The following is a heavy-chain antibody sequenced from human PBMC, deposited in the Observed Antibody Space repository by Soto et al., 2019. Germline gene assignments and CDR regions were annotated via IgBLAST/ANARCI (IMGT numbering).Heavy chain of an antibody. V-gene: IGHV5-51*01. Sequence: GESLKISCKGSVYSFNSYWIGWVRQMPGKGLEWVGIIYPGDSDTRYSPSFQGQVTITADKASSTAYLQWSRMKASDTAMYYCARHDIWSFAAVAYYCYGMVCWGGGSSVSGSS. CDR3: ARHDIWSFAAVAYYCYGMVC. D-gene: IGHD3-9*01. CDR2: IYPGDSDT. J-gene: IGHJ6*04. CDR1: VYSFNSYW.